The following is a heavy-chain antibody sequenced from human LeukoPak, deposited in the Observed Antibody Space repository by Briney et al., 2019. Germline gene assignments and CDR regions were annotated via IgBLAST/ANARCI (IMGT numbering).Heavy chain of an antibody. Sequence: SETLSLTCAVSGGSISSYSWSWIRQPAGKGLEWIGRIYTSGSTNYNPSLKSRVTISVDTSKNQFSLKLSSVTAADTAVYYCAATMVRGVHTHFDYWGQGTLVTVSS. J-gene: IGHJ4*02. CDR1: GGSISSYS. D-gene: IGHD3-10*01. CDR2: IYTSGST. CDR3: AATMVRGVHTHFDY. V-gene: IGHV4-4*07.